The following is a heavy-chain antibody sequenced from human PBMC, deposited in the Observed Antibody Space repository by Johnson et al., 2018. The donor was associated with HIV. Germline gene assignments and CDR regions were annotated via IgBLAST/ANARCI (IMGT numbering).Heavy chain of an antibody. CDR3: AKGGDTTGYDSFDI. D-gene: IGHD1-26*01. CDR2: INTDGRAQ. J-gene: IGHJ3*02. V-gene: IGHV3-74*01. Sequence: MLLVESGGGLVQPGGSLRLSCAASGFTFSSYWMNWVRQAPGKGLVWVSRINTDGRAQPYADSVKGGFTISRDNSKTTRYLQMNSLRTEDPALYYCAKGGDTTGYDSFDIWGQGTMVTVSS. CDR1: GFTFSSYW.